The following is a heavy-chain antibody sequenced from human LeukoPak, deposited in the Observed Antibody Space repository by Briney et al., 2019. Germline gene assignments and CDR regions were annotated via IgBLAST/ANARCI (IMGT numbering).Heavy chain of an antibody. CDR3: VTDLGIGDGR. CDR1: GFSFSSYW. D-gene: IGHD2-15*01. V-gene: IGHV3-74*01. J-gene: IGHJ4*02. CDR2: FNYGGGSR. Sequence: GGSLRLSCAAAGFSFSSYWVHLGRQAPGEGLVWGSRFNYGGGSRSYADSVKGRFTISRDNAKNTLYLQMNSLSAEDTVMYYCVTDLGIGDGRWGQGTLVTVSS.